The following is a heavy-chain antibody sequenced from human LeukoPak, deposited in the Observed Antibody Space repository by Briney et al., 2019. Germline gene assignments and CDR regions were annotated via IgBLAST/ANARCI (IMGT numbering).Heavy chain of an antibody. CDR3: ARGALIADDSSGYPYDAFDI. Sequence: PSETLSLTCTVSGGSISSYYWSWIRQPPGKGLEWIGYIYYSGSTNYNPSLKSRVTISVDTSKNQFSLKLSSVTAADTAVYYCARGALIADDSSGYPYDAFDIWGQGTMVTVSS. CDR1: GGSISSYY. D-gene: IGHD3-22*01. V-gene: IGHV4-59*01. J-gene: IGHJ3*02. CDR2: IYYSGST.